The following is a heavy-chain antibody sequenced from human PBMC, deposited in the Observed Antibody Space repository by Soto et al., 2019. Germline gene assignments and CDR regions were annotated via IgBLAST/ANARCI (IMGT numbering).Heavy chain of an antibody. D-gene: IGHD1-26*01. CDR1: GFTFINSA. Sequence: GASVKVSCKASGFTFINSAIQWVRQARGQRLEWTGWIVVGSGHINYAQKFQERLSITRDMSTSTAYMELSSLTLEDTAVYYCAAVQGGGATFHFWGPRTLVTVSS. J-gene: IGHJ4*02. V-gene: IGHV1-58*02. CDR3: AAVQGGGATFHF. CDR2: IVVGSGHI.